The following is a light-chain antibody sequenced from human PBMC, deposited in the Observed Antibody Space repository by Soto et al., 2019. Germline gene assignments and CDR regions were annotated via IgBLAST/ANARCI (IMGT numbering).Light chain of an antibody. V-gene: IGLV2-14*01. Sequence: QSVLTQPASVSGSPGQSITISCTGSSSDVGGYNYVSWYHNHPGTAPKLMIYEVSNRPSGVSNRFSGSKSGNTASLTISGLQAEDEADYYCSSYTSSSALVFGGGTKLTVL. J-gene: IGLJ2*01. CDR3: SSYTSSSALV. CDR2: EVS. CDR1: SSDVGGYNY.